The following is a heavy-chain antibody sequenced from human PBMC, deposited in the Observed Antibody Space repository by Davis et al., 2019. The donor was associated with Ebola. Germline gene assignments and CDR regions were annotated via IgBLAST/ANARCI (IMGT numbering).Heavy chain of an antibody. J-gene: IGHJ4*02. CDR3: ARPDRSIRTTPGY. CDR2: INQDGSAK. Sequence: PGGSLRLSCEASGFSFKDYGMHWVRQAPGKGLEWVATINQDGSAKNYVDSVRGRFTISRDNAKNSLCLQMDGLRVEDTAVYYCARPDRSIRTTPGYWGQGTLVTVSS. CDR1: GFSFKDYG. D-gene: IGHD1-1*01. V-gene: IGHV3-7*01.